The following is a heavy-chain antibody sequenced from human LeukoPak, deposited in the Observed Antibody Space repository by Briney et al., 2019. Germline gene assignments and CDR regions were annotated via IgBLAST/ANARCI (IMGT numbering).Heavy chain of an antibody. CDR2: ISHSGTT. CDR1: GGSISSRGYY. D-gene: IGHD2-15*01. Sequence: SETLSLTCTVSGGSISSRGYYWAWMRQPPGKGLEWIGSISHSGTTYYNPPLRGRVNIAADTSKNQFSLKLNSVTAADTAVHYCARQGDGGSDYWGQGTLVTVSS. CDR3: ARQGDGGSDY. J-gene: IGHJ4*02. V-gene: IGHV4-39*01.